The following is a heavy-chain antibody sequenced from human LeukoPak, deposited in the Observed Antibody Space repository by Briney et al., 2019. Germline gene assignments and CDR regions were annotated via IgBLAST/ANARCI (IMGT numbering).Heavy chain of an antibody. J-gene: IGHJ4*02. Sequence: PSETLSLTCTVSGGSISSYYWSWIRQPPGKGLEWIGYISNSGSTDYNPALKSRVTISVDTSKDQFSLKLSSVTGADTAAYHCARGRTWFGELSYWGQGTLVTVSS. V-gene: IGHV4-59*01. CDR3: ARGRTWFGELSY. CDR2: ISNSGST. CDR1: GGSISSYY. D-gene: IGHD3-10*01.